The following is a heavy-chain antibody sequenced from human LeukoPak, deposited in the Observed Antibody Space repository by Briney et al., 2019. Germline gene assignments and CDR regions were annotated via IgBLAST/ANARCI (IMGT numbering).Heavy chain of an antibody. CDR1: GFTFSDYY. Sequence: PGGSLRLSCAASGFTFSDYYMSWIRQAPGKGLEWVSYIGSSGSTIYYADSVKGRFTISRDNAKNSLYLQMNSLRAEDTAVYYCARARGPFLSTFGGVIVPDYWGQGTLVTVSS. J-gene: IGHJ4*02. V-gene: IGHV3-11*04. CDR2: IGSSGSTI. CDR3: ARARGPFLSTFGGVIVPDY. D-gene: IGHD3-16*02.